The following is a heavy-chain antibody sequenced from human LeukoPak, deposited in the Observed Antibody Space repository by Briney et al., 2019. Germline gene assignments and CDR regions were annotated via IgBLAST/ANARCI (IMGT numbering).Heavy chain of an antibody. CDR2: IYYSGST. V-gene: IGHV4-59*01. D-gene: IGHD2-2*01. CDR3: ARGAVVPAAILYFDY. Sequence: PSETLSLTCTVSGGSISSYYWSWNRQPPGKGLEWIGYIYYSGSTNYNPSLKSRVTISVDTSKNQFSLKLSSVTAADTAVYYCARGAVVPAAILYFDYWGQGTLVTVSS. CDR1: GGSISSYY. J-gene: IGHJ4*02.